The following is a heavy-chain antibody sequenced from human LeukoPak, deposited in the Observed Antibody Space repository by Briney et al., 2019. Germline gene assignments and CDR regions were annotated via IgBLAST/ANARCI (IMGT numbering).Heavy chain of an antibody. CDR1: GGSISGGGYS. CDR2: IYHSGST. J-gene: IGHJ5*02. V-gene: IGHV4-30-2*01. Sequence: SETLSLTCAVSGGSISGGGYSWSWIRQPPGKGLEWIGYIYHSGSTYYNPSLKSRVTISVDRSKNQFSLKLSSVTAADTAVYYCARAVAAAGVDPWGQGTLVTVSS. D-gene: IGHD6-13*01. CDR3: ARAVAAAGVDP.